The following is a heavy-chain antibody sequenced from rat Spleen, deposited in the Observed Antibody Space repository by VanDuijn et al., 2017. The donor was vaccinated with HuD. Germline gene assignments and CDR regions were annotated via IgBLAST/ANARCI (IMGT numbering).Heavy chain of an antibody. Sequence: EVQLVESGGGLVQPGRSLKLSCAASGFTFSSFPMAWVRQAPKKDLEWVASISSGGGGIYYLDSVKGRFTISRDNAKSTLYLQMDSLRSEDTASYYCARGGFFRFWGQGVMVTVSS. J-gene: IGHJ2*01. CDR3: ARGGFFRF. CDR1: GFTFSSFP. V-gene: IGHV5-46*01. CDR2: ISSGGGGI. D-gene: IGHD1-6*01.